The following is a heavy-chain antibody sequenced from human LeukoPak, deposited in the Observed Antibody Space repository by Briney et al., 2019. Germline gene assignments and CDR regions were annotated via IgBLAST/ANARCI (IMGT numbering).Heavy chain of an antibody. J-gene: IGHJ3*02. CDR3: ARDLGVETYDILTGYYNLLSDAFDI. D-gene: IGHD3-9*01. CDR2: IYTSGST. Sequence: SETLSLTCTVSGGSISSGSYYWSWIRQPAGKGLEWIGRIYTSGSTNYNPSLKNRVTISVDTSKNQFSLKLSSVTAADTAVYYCARDLGVETYDILTGYYNLLSDAFDIWGQGTMVTVSS. CDR1: GGSISSGSYY. V-gene: IGHV4-61*02.